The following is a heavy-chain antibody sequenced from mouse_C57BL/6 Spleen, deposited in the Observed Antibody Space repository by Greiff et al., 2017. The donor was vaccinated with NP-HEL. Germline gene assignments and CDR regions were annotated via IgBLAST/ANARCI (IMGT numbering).Heavy chain of an antibody. CDR1: GYTFTSYW. D-gene: IGHD2-3*01. V-gene: IGHV1-55*01. CDR3: AREDGYSYAMDY. Sequence: QVQLQQSGAELVKPGASVKMSCKASGYTFTSYWITWVKQRPGQGLEWIGDIYPGSGSTNYNEKFKSKATLTVDTSSSTAYMQLSSLTSEDSAVYYCAREDGYSYAMDYWGQGTSVTVSS. J-gene: IGHJ4*01. CDR2: IYPGSGST.